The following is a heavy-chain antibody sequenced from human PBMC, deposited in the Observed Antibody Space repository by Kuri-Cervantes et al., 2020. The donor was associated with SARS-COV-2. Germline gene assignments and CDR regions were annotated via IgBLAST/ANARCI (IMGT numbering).Heavy chain of an antibody. D-gene: IGHD6-6*01. CDR1: GGPFSGYY. J-gene: IGHJ4*02. CDR2: IYYSGST. Sequence: SETLSLTCAVYGGPFSGYYWSWIRQPPGKGLEWIGYIYYSGSTYYNPSLKSRVTISVDTSKNQFSLKLSSVTAADTAVYYCARRESSRAFDYWGQGTLVTVSS. CDR3: ARRESSRAFDY. V-gene: IGHV4-30-4*08.